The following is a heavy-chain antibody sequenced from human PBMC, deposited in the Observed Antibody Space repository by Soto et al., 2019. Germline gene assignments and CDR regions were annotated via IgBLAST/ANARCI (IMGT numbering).Heavy chain of an antibody. J-gene: IGHJ5*02. V-gene: IGHV1-69*01. CDR3: ARSGFRGAMIVFFDWFDP. CDR1: GGTFSSYA. Sequence: QVQLVQSGAEVKKPGSSVKVSCKASGGTFSSYAISWVRQAPGQGLEWMGGIIPIFGTANYAQKFQGRVTITEEESTRTACMGRSSLRSEETAVDYCARSGFRGAMIVFFDWFDPWGQGTLVTVSS. D-gene: IGHD3-22*01. CDR2: IIPIFGTA.